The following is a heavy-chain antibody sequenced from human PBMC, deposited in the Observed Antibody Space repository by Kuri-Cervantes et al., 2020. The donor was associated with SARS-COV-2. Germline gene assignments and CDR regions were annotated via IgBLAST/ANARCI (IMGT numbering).Heavy chain of an antibody. D-gene: IGHD2-2*02. CDR1: GFIFSDYA. CDR3: ARERMTPLSKYPYYFDY. J-gene: IGHJ4*02. Sequence: GGSLRLSCEASGFIFSDYAIDWVRQAPGKGLEWVAIISYDGRNTKFADSVKGRFTISRDNAKNSLYLQMNSLRAEDTAVYHCARERMTPLSKYPYYFDYWGQGTLVTVSS. CDR2: ISYDGRNT. V-gene: IGHV3-30*04.